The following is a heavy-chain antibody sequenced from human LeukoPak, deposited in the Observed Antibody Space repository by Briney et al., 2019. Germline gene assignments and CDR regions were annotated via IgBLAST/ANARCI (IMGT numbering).Heavy chain of an antibody. D-gene: IGHD6-13*01. CDR3: TRPELAAAGIAWFDP. CDR2: IRSKANSYAT. V-gene: IGHV3-73*01. CDR1: GFTFSGSA. J-gene: IGHJ5*02. Sequence: GGSLRLSCAASGFTFSGSAMHWVRQASGKGLEWVGRIRSKANSYATAYAASVKGRFTISRDDSKNTAYLQMNSLKTEDTAVYYCTRPELAAAGIAWFDPWGQGTLVTVSS.